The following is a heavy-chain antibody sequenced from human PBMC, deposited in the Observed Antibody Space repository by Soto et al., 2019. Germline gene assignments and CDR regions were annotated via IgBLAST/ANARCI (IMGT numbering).Heavy chain of an antibody. CDR3: ARRDYCSGGSCYAVFGMDV. J-gene: IGHJ6*02. CDR1: GFTFSSYW. V-gene: IGHV3-7*05. D-gene: IGHD2-15*01. CDR2: IKQDGSEK. Sequence: GGSLRLSCAASGFTFSSYWMSWVRQAPGKGLEWVANIKQDGSEKYYVDSVKGRFTISRDNAKNSLYLQMNSLRAEDTAVYYCARRDYCSGGSCYAVFGMDVWGQGTTVTVSS.